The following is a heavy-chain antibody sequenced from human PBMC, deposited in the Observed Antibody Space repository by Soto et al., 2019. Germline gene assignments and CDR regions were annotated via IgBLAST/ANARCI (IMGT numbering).Heavy chain of an antibody. CDR2: INPNSGGT. Sequence: ASVKVSCKASGYTFTGYYMHWVRQAPGQGLEWMGWINPNSGGTNYAQNFQGRVTMTRDTSISTAYMELSRLRSDDTAVYYCARDRDSSGWSAGWFDPWGQGTLVTVS. D-gene: IGHD6-19*01. CDR1: GYTFTGYY. CDR3: ARDRDSSGWSAGWFDP. V-gene: IGHV1-2*02. J-gene: IGHJ5*02.